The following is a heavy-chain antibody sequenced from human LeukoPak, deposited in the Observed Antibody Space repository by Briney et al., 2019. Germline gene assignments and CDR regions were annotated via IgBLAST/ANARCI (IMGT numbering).Heavy chain of an antibody. D-gene: IGHD6-13*01. V-gene: IGHV4-59*01. CDR1: GGSISNYY. J-gene: IGHJ4*02. CDR2: LYYSGST. CDR3: ARVGGSTWYFGY. Sequence: SETLSLTCTVSGGSISNYYWSWIRQPPGKGLEWIGYLYYSGSTNYNPSLKSRVTMSVDTSKNQFSLKLSSVAAADAAVYYCARVGGSTWYFGYWGQGTLVTVSS.